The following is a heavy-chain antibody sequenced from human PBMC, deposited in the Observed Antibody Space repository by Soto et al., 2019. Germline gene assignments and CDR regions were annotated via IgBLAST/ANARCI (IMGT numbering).Heavy chain of an antibody. CDR1: GGSFSGYY. V-gene: IGHV4-34*01. CDR3: ARGQLVVVAATPLNWFDP. J-gene: IGHJ5*02. Sequence: SETLSLTCAVYGGSFSGYYWSWIRQPPGKGLEWIGEINHSGSTNYNPSLKSRVTISVDTSKNQFSLKLSSVTAADTAVYYCARGQLVVVAATPLNWFDPWGQGTLVTVSS. CDR2: INHSGST. D-gene: IGHD2-15*01.